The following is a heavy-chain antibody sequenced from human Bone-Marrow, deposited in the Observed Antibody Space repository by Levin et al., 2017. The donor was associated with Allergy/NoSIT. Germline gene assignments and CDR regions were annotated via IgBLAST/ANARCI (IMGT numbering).Heavy chain of an antibody. D-gene: IGHD3-22*01. CDR2: ISGSGGPT. CDR1: GFTFSSYA. CDR3: AKGRHDMSGFNDY. J-gene: IGHJ4*02. Sequence: GGSLRLSCAASGFTFSSYALSWVRQAPGKGLEWVSTISGSGGPTYYADSVKGRFTISRDNSKNTLYLQMNSLRAEDTAVYYCAKGRHDMSGFNDYWGQGTLVTVSS. V-gene: IGHV3-23*01.